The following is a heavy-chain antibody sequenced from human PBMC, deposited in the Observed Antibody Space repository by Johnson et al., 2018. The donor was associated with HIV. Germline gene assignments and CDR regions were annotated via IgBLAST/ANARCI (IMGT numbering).Heavy chain of an antibody. V-gene: IGHV3-30*03. J-gene: IGHJ3*02. CDR3: AREGVSGSYYDAFDI. D-gene: IGHD1-26*01. CDR2: ISSDESNK. CDR1: GFTVSSNY. Sequence: QVQLVESGGSVVRPGGSLRLSCTASGFTVSSNYMSWVRQAPGKGLEWVAVISSDESNKYYADSVKGRFTISRDNSKNTLFLQMDSLRADDTAVYYCAREGVSGSYYDAFDIWGQGTMVTVSS.